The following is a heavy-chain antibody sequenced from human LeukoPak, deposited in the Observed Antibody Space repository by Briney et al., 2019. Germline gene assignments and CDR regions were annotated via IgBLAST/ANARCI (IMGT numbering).Heavy chain of an antibody. CDR2: IYYSGST. J-gene: IGHJ3*02. D-gene: IGHD5-12*01. CDR3: ARHEGRYSGYASDAFDI. Sequence: SETLSLTCAVYGGSFSGYYWGWIRQPPGKGLEWIGSIYYSGSTYYNPSLKSRVTISVDTSKNQFSLKLSSVTAADTAVYYCARHEGRYSGYASDAFDIWGQGTMVTVSS. CDR1: GGSFSGYY. V-gene: IGHV4-39*01.